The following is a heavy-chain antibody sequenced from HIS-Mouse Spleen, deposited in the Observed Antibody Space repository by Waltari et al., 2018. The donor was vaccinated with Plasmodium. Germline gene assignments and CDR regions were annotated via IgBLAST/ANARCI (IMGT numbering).Heavy chain of an antibody. J-gene: IGHJ4*02. D-gene: IGHD3-10*01. CDR2: INRSGST. CDR1: GGSFSGYY. V-gene: IGHV4-34*01. CDR3: ASSGSGSYYY. Sequence: QVQLQQWGAGLLKPSETLSLTCAVYGGSFSGYYWSWIRQPPGEGLEWIGEINRSGSTNYNPSLKSRVTISVDTSKNQFSLKLSSVTAADTAVYYCASSGSGSYYYWGQGTLVTVSS.